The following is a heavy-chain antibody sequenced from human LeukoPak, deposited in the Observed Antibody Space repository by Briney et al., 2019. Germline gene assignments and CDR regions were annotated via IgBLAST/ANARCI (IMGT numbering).Heavy chain of an antibody. CDR2: IYHSGST. D-gene: IGHD2-21*02. CDR3: ARACGGDCYFDY. Sequence: SETLSLTCTVSGYSISSGYYWGWIRQPPEKGLEWIGSIYHSGSTYYNPSLKSRVTISVDTSKNQFSLKLSSVTAADTAVYYCARACGGDCYFDYWGQGTLVTVSS. J-gene: IGHJ4*02. CDR1: GYSISSGYY. V-gene: IGHV4-38-2*02.